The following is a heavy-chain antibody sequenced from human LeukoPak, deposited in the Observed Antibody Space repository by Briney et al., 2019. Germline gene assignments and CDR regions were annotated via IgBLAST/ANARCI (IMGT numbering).Heavy chain of an antibody. CDR3: VSLLDP. V-gene: IGHV3-7*01. CDR2: IKQDGSEK. J-gene: IGHJ5*02. CDR1: GFTFSSYW. Sequence: GGSLRLSCAASGFTFSSYWMSWVRQAPGKGLEWVANIKQDGSEKYYVDSVKGRFTISRDNSKNTLYLQMNSLRTEDTAMYYCVSLLDPWGQGTLVTVSS.